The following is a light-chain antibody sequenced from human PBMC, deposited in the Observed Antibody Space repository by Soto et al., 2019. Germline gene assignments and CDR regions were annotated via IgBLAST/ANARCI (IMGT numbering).Light chain of an antibody. CDR3: QQSYSTIT. CDR1: QSISSY. V-gene: IGKV1-39*01. CDR2: AAS. J-gene: IGKJ3*01. Sequence: DIQMIPSPSSLSASVGDRVTITCRASQSISSYLNWYQQKPGKAPKLLIYAASSLQSGVPSRFSGSGSGTDFTLTISSLQPEDFATYYCQQSYSTITFGPGTKVDIK.